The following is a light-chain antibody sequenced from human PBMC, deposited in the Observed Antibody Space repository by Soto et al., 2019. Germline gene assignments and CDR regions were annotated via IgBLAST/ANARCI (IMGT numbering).Light chain of an antibody. CDR2: DAS. J-gene: IGKJ4*01. CDR1: QDISSS. V-gene: IGKV1-9*01. Sequence: GDRVTITYRASQDISSSLAWYQQKPGKAPKLLIYDASTLQTGVPSRFRGSGSGTEFTLTISSLQPEDFATYSCQQLASYPIGTFGGGTKVDIK. CDR3: QQLASYPIGT.